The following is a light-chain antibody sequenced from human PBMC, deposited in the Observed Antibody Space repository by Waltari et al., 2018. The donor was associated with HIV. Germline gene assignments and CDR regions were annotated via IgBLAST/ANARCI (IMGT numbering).Light chain of an antibody. Sequence: QSVLTQPRSVSGAPGQRVTISCSGTRSNIGARYEVHWYQQLPGTAPKLLIYGNTNRPSGVPDRFSAFKSGTSASLVITGLQAEDEADYYCHSYDNSLSASVFGGGTKLTVL. J-gene: IGLJ3*02. CDR1: RSNIGARYE. CDR3: HSYDNSLSASV. CDR2: GNT. V-gene: IGLV1-40*01.